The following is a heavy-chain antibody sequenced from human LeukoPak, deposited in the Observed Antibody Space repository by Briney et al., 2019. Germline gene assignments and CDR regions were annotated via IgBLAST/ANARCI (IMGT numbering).Heavy chain of an antibody. CDR2: ISGNGGFT. D-gene: IGHD4-23*01. V-gene: IGHV3-23*01. J-gene: IGHJ4*02. CDR1: GFTFSSYA. Sequence: PGGSLRLSCAASGFTFSSYAMSWVRQAPGKGLEWVSAISGNGGFTYYADSVKGRFTISRDNSKNTLYLQMNSLRAEDTAVYYCAKLYGSNSWPIDYWGQGTLVTVSS. CDR3: AKLYGSNSWPIDY.